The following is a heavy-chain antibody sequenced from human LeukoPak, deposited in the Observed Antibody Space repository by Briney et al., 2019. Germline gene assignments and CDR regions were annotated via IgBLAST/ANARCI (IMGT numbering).Heavy chain of an antibody. D-gene: IGHD3-10*01. J-gene: IGHJ3*02. V-gene: IGHV1-69*01. CDR1: GGTFSSYA. CDR2: IIPIFGTA. CDR3: ARDRQYYYGPTDAFDI. Sequence: SVKVSCTASGGTFSSYAISWVRQAPGQGLEWMGGIIPIFGTANYAQKFQGRVTITADESTSTAYMELSSLRSEDTAVYYCARDRQYYYGPTDAFDIWGQGTMVTVSS.